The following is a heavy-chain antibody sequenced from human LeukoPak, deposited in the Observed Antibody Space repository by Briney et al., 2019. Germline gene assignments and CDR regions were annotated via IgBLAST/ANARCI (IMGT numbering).Heavy chain of an antibody. Sequence: ESGPTLVNPTQTLTLTCTFSGFSLSSSGMRVSWIRQPPGKALEWLARIDWDDDKFYTTSLKTRLIISKDTSKNQVVLTMTNMDPVDTATYYCARNTDYWGQGTLVTVSS. CDR2: IDWDDDK. D-gene: IGHD5-18*01. CDR3: ARNTDY. J-gene: IGHJ4*02. V-gene: IGHV2-70*04. CDR1: GFSLSSSGMR.